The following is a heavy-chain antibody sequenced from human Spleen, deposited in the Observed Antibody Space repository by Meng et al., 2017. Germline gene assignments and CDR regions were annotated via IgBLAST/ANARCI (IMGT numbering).Heavy chain of an antibody. D-gene: IGHD6-19*01. CDR1: GGSISTSGYY. J-gene: IGHJ5*02. CDR3: VRSSAWVRTGFDP. Sequence: QSQLQESGSGLVQLSEALSLTGSGSGGSISTSGYYGVWIRQPPGKELEWIGSIGHSGFTYYTPSLKSRVAVSLDTSKSQFSLMLTSVTAADTAVYYCVRSSAWVRTGFDPWGQGTLVTVSS. V-gene: IGHV4-39*01. CDR2: IGHSGFT.